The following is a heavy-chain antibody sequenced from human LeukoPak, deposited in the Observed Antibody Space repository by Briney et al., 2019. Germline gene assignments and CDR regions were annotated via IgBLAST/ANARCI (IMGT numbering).Heavy chain of an antibody. Sequence: SETLSLTCTVSGGSISSYYWSWIRQPPGKGLEWIGYMYNGGSTRSTNYNPSLTSRVTLSVDTSKNQFSLKLTSVTAADTAVYYCARVGGVPLGAFDIWGQGTMVTASS. J-gene: IGHJ3*02. CDR1: GGSISSYY. CDR2: MYNGGSTRST. V-gene: IGHV4-59*01. CDR3: ARVGGVPLGAFDI. D-gene: IGHD3-16*01.